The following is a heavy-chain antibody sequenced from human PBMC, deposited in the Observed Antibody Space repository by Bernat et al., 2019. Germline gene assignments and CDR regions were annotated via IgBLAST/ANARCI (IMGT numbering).Heavy chain of an antibody. CDR3: AKQSWAPYSSSKGYFDY. V-gene: IGHV3-30*18. Sequence: QVQLVESGGGVVQPGRSLRLSCVASGFTFSSYGMHWVRQAPGKGLEWVAVISYDGSNKYYADSVKGRFTISRDNSKNTLYLQMNSLRAEDTAVYYCAKQSWAPYSSSKGYFDYWGQGTLVTVSS. D-gene: IGHD6-6*01. CDR1: GFTFSSYG. CDR2: ISYDGSNK. J-gene: IGHJ4*02.